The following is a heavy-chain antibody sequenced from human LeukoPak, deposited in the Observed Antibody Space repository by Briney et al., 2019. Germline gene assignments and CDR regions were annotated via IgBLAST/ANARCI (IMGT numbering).Heavy chain of an antibody. CDR2: INHRGST. D-gene: IGHD3-22*01. CDR1: GGSFSGYY. V-gene: IGHV4-34*01. Sequence: SETLSLTCAVYGGSFSGYYWSWIRQPPGKGLEWIGEINHRGSTNYNPSLKSRVTISVDTSKNQFSLKLTSVTAADTAVYYCARYDSSGYYNLFDYWGQGTLVTVSS. CDR3: ARYDSSGYYNLFDY. J-gene: IGHJ4*02.